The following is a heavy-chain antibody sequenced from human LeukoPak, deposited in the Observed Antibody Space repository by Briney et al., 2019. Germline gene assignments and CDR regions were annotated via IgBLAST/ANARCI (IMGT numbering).Heavy chain of an antibody. CDR2: ISSGSSTI. V-gene: IGHV3-48*01. Sequence: PGGSLRLSCAASGFTFSSYSMNWVRQAPGKGLECVSYISSGSSTIYYADSVKGRFTISRDNAKNSPYLQMNSLRVEDTAVYYCARDPDHGRGFDYWGQGTLVTASS. CDR1: GFTFSSYS. D-gene: IGHD4-17*01. CDR3: ARDPDHGRGFDY. J-gene: IGHJ4*02.